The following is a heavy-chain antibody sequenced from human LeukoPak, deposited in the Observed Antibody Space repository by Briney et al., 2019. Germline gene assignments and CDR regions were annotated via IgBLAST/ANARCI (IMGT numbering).Heavy chain of an antibody. J-gene: IGHJ6*02. Sequence: PSETLSLTCTVSGGSISSYYWSWIRQPPGKGLEWIGYIYYSGSTNYNPSLKSRVTISVDTSKNQFSLKLSSVTAADTAVYYCARGADLDILAGYYYYYGMDVWGQGTTVTVSS. V-gene: IGHV4-59*01. CDR1: GGSISSYY. D-gene: IGHD3-9*01. CDR3: ARGADLDILAGYYYYYGMDV. CDR2: IYYSGST.